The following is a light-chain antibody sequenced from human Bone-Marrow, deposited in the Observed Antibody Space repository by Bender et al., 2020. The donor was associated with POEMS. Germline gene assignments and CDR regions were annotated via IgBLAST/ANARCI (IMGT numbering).Light chain of an antibody. CDR3: QSADRSGTYMM. J-gene: IGLJ3*02. V-gene: IGLV3-25*03. CDR1: VLPSQY. Sequence: SHELTQPPSVSVSPGQTATITCSGDVLPSQYAYWYQERSGQAPVVVIYKDSQRPSGIPGRFSGSSSGTTATLTISEVQAEDEADYYCQSADRSGTYMMFGGGTKLTVL. CDR2: KDS.